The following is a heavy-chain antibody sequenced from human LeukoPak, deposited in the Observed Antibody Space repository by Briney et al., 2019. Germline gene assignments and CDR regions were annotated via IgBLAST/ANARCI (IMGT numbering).Heavy chain of an antibody. V-gene: IGHV4-34*01. CDR1: GGSFSGYY. CDR2: INHSGST. J-gene: IGHJ5*02. Sequence: PSETLSLTCAVYGGSFSGYYWSWIRQPPGKGLEWIGEINHSGSTNYNPSLKSRVTISVDTSKNQFSLKLSSVTAADTAVYYCARARTYYYDSSGYYRWFDPWGREPWSPSPQ. CDR3: ARARTYYYDSSGYYRWFDP. D-gene: IGHD3-22*01.